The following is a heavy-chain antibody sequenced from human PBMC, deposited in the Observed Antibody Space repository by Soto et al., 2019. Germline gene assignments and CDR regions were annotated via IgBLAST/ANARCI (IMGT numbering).Heavy chain of an antibody. D-gene: IGHD6-19*01. J-gene: IGHJ4*02. Sequence: QVQLVQSGAEVKTPGASVKVSCKASGYTFTDYDINWVRQAPEQGLEWVGRMNPNSGRTDYAQKFQARVTMTRDTSISTAYLELSSLGYEDTAVFYCSTWGRNGWYTGFFWGQGTLVTVAS. CDR2: MNPNSGRT. CDR3: STWGRNGWYTGFF. CDR1: GYTFTDYD. V-gene: IGHV1-8*01.